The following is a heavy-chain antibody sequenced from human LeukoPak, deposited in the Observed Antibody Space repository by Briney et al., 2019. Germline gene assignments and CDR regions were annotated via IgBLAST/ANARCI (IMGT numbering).Heavy chain of an antibody. J-gene: IGHJ5*02. V-gene: IGHV4-39*07. D-gene: IGHD5-18*01. CDR2: IYYSGST. Sequence: SETLSLTCTVSGGSISSSSYYWGWIRQPPGKGLEWIGSIYYSGSTYYNPSLKSRVTISVDTSKNQFSLKLSSVTAADTAVYYCARDLLPVDTAMVQYNWFDPWGQGTLVTVSS. CDR3: ARDLLPVDTAMVQYNWFDP. CDR1: GGSISSSSYY.